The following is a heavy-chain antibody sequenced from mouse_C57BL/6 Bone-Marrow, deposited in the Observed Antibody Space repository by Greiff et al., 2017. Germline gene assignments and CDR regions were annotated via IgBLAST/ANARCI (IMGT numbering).Heavy chain of an antibody. J-gene: IGHJ2*01. CDR2: IYPGDGDT. Sequence: QVQLKQSGAELVKPGASVKISCKASGYAFSSYWMNWVKPRPGKGLEWIGQIYPGDGDTNYNGKFKGKATLTADKSSSTAYMQLISLTSEDSAVYFCARSGGGAYFDYWGQGTTLTVSS. CDR1: GYAFSSYW. CDR3: ARSGGGAYFDY. V-gene: IGHV1-80*01. D-gene: IGHD3-1*01.